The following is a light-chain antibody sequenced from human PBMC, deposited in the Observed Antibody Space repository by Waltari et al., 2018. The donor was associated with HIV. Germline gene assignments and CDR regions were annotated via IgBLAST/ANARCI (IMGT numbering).Light chain of an antibody. CDR3: ASHAVSKDV. V-gene: IGLV2-8*01. Sequence: QSALTQPPSASGSPGPSVTISCTGTSSDVGAYNYVSWFQQHPGKAPKRMIYDVTKRPSGVPDRFSGSKSGCTASMTVSGLQTEDQADYYCASHAVSKDVIGGGTRLTVL. CDR1: SSDVGAYNY. J-gene: IGLJ2*01. CDR2: DVT.